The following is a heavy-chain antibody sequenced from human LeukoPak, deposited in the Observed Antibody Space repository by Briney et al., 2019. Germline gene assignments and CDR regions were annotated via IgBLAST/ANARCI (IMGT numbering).Heavy chain of an antibody. D-gene: IGHD4-17*01. CDR3: AKLPTVTTWNDY. Sequence: GGSLRLSCAAFGFTFSSYWMNWARQAPGKGLEWVAVISYDGSNKYYADSVKGRFTISRDNSKNTLYLQMNSLRAEDTAVYYCAKLPTVTTWNDYWGQGTLVTVSS. CDR2: ISYDGSNK. J-gene: IGHJ4*02. CDR1: GFTFSSYW. V-gene: IGHV3-30*18.